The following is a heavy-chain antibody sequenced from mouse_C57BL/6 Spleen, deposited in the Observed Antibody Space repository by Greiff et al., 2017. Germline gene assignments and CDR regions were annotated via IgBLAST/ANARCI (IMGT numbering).Heavy chain of an antibody. CDR3: ARERYDYDGDYYAMDY. CDR2: INPNNGGT. Sequence: VQLQQSGPELVKPGASVKMSCKASGYTFTDYNMHWVKQSHGKSLEWIGYINPNNGGTSYNQKFKGKATLTVNKSSSTAYMELRSLTSEDSAVYYCARERYDYDGDYYAMDYWGQGTSVTVSS. CDR1: GYTFTDYN. V-gene: IGHV1-22*01. J-gene: IGHJ4*01. D-gene: IGHD2-4*01.